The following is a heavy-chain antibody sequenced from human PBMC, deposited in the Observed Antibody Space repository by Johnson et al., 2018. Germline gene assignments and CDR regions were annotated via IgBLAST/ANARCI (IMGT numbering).Heavy chain of an antibody. J-gene: IGHJ4*02. CDR2: LWNAGTNK. Sequence: QVQLQESGGGVVQPGRSLRLSCAASGFTFSSYGLHWVRQAPGRGLEWVAGLWNAGTNKYYVDSVKGRFTISRADSKNKLYLQMNSLRAEDTAAYYGARGRGFYYGSGSYFVYWGQGPLVNVAS. V-gene: IGHV3-33*01. CDR3: ARGRGFYYGSGSYFVY. CDR1: GFTFSSYG. D-gene: IGHD3-10*01.